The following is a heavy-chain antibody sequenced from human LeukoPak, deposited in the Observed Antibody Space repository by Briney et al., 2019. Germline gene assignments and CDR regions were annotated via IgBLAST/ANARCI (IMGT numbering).Heavy chain of an antibody. CDR1: GGSFSGYY. J-gene: IGHJ4*02. D-gene: IGHD3-22*01. CDR2: INHSGST. CDR3: ARIRSGYHSYFAY. V-gene: IGHV4-34*01. Sequence: SETLSLTCAVYGGSFSGYYWSWIRQPPGKGLEWIGEINHSGSTNYNPSLKSRVTISVDTSKNQFSLKLSSVTAADTAVYYCARIRSGYHSYFAYWGQRTPVTVSS.